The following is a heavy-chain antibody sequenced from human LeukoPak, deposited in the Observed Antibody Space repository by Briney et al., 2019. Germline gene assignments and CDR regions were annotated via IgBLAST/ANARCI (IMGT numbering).Heavy chain of an antibody. J-gene: IGHJ3*02. CDR3: AKVGYSYGLGFGAFDI. CDR2: ISSGSSDT. CDR1: GFTFSDYY. V-gene: IGHV3-11*06. Sequence: PGGSMRLSCAASGFTFSDYYMNWIRQAPGKGLEWISYISSGSSDTNYADSVKGRFTISRDNAKNSLYLQMNSLRAEDTAVYYCAKVGYSYGLGFGAFDIWGQGTMVTVSS. D-gene: IGHD5-18*01.